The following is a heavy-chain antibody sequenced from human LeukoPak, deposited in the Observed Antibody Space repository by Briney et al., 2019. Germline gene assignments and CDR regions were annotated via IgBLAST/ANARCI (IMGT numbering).Heavy chain of an antibody. J-gene: IGHJ6*02. Sequence: GGSLRLSCAASGFTFSSYGMHWVRQAPGKGLEWVAVIWYDGSNKYYADSVKGRFTISRDNSKNTLYLQMNSLRAEDTAVYYCARGRYSSGWYDVCYYYYGMDVWGQGTTVTVSS. D-gene: IGHD6-19*01. CDR1: GFTFSSYG. CDR3: ARGRYSSGWYDVCYYYYGMDV. V-gene: IGHV3-33*01. CDR2: IWYDGSNK.